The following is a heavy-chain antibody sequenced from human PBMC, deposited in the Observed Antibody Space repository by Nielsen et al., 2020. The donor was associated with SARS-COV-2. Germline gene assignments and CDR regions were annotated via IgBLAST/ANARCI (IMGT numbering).Heavy chain of an antibody. CDR3: NRYYYGMDV. J-gene: IGHJ6*02. V-gene: IGHV3-21*01. Sequence: GESLKISCAASGFTFSSYTMNWVRQAPGKGLEWVSTIGESSNYIYYADSVKGRFTISRDNSKNTLYLQMNSLRAEDTAVYYCNRYYYGMDVWGQGTTVTVSS. CDR1: GFTFSSYT. CDR2: IGESSNYI. D-gene: IGHD2/OR15-2a*01.